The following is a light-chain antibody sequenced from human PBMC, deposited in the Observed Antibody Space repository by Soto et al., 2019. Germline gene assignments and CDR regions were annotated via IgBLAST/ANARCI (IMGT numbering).Light chain of an antibody. J-gene: IGLJ1*01. CDR1: NSDVGAYNF. CDR3: NSYTSSSTLYV. Sequence: QSALTQPASVSGSPGQSITITCTGTNSDVGAYNFVSWYQQHPGKAPKLVIYEVSDRPSGVSNRFSGPKSGNTASLTISGLQAEDEADYYCNSYTSSSTLYVFGTATKLTVL. CDR2: EVS. V-gene: IGLV2-14*01.